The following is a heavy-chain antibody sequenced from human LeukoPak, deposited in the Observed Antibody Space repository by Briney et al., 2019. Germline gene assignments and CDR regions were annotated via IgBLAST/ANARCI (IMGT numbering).Heavy chain of an antibody. CDR1: GFXFSAYW. V-gene: IGHV3-74*01. CDR2: ITSDGSST. J-gene: IGHJ4*02. D-gene: IGHD6-6*01. CDR3: ARERAPFVGLDY. Sequence: GGSLRLSCAASGFXFSAYWIHWVRQVPGKGLVWVSRITSDGSSTVYADFVKGRFAISRDNAKNTLYVEMNNLRPEDTAVYYCARERAPFVGLDYWGQGTLVTVSS.